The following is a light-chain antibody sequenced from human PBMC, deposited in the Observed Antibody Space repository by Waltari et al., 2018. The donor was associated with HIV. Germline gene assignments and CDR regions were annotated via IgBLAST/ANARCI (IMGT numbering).Light chain of an antibody. CDR2: TTS. Sequence: DIQMTQSPSSLSASVGDGVTITCRASQSISKYLNWYQHKPGKAPKLLLQTTSSLQRGVPLRFRGSGSGTDFTLTISNLQFEDFATYYCQQSYTSPHTFGQGTNLEI. CDR1: QSISKY. CDR3: QQSYTSPHT. J-gene: IGKJ2*01. V-gene: IGKV1-39*01.